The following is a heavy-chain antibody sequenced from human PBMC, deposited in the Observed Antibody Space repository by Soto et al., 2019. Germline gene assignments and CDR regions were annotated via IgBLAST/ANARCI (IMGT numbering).Heavy chain of an antibody. J-gene: IGHJ4*02. Sequence: QVQLVQSGAEVKKPGASVKVSCRASGYTFNSYYIHWVRQAPGQGLEWMGWINPNSDVTGYAQSFQGRVTMTRDMSMTTAYMDLTRLRSDDTAVYYCVRVGLNRNYDFDFWGQGTLITVSS. D-gene: IGHD3-16*01. CDR1: GYTFNSYY. V-gene: IGHV1-2*02. CDR3: VRVGLNRNYDFDF. CDR2: INPNSDVT.